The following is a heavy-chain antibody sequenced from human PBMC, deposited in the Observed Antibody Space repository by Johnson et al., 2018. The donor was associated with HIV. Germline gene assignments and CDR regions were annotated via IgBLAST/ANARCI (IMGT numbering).Heavy chain of an antibody. CDR1: GFTFSSYG. D-gene: IGHD3-10*01. CDR3: AKDRDYYGSGLI. CDR2: IRSDGSNK. J-gene: IGHJ3*02. Sequence: QVQLVESGGGVVQPGGSLRLSCAASGFTFSSYGMHWVRQAPGKGLAWVAFIRSDGSNKYYVDSVKGRFTISRDNSKNTLYLQMNSLRAEDTAVYYCAKDRDYYGSGLIWGQGTMVTVSS. V-gene: IGHV3-30*02.